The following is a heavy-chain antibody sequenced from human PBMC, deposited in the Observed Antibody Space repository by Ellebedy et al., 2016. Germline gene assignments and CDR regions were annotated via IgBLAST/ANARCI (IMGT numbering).Heavy chain of an antibody. D-gene: IGHD3-10*01. CDR1: GGSISSYY. Sequence: GSLRLXCTVSGGSISSYYWSWIRQPPGKGLEWIGYIYYSGSTNYNPSLKSRVTISVDTSKNQFSLKLSSVTAADTAVYYCARHGSGSYLSWFDPWGQGTLVTVSS. CDR2: IYYSGST. CDR3: ARHGSGSYLSWFDP. V-gene: IGHV4-59*08. J-gene: IGHJ5*02.